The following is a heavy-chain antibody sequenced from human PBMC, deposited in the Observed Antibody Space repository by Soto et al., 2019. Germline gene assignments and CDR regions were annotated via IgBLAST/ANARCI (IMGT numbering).Heavy chain of an antibody. D-gene: IGHD2-21*02. Sequence: ETLSLTCTVSGGSISSYYWSWIRQPPGKGLEWIGYIYYSGSTNYNPSLKSRVTISVDTSKNQFSLKLSSVTAADTAVYYCARDLGGEYCGGDCYWENAFDIWGQGTMVTVSS. CDR1: GGSISSYY. CDR3: ARDLGGEYCGGDCYWENAFDI. J-gene: IGHJ3*02. CDR2: IYYSGST. V-gene: IGHV4-59*01.